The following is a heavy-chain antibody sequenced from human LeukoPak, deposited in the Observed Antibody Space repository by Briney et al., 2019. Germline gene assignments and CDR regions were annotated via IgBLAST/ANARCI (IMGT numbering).Heavy chain of an antibody. D-gene: IGHD3-22*01. Sequence: GGSLRLSCAASGFTFSSYWMSWVRQAPGKGLEWVANIKQDGSEKYYVDSVKGRFTISRDNAKNSLYLQMNSLRAEDTAVYYCATLIRSSGYYYYDYWGQGTLVTVS. CDR1: GFTFSSYW. CDR2: IKQDGSEK. CDR3: ATLIRSSGYYYYDY. V-gene: IGHV3-7*01. J-gene: IGHJ4*02.